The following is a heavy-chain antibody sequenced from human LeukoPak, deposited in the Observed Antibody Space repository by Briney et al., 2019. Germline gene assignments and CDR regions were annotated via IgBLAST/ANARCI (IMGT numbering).Heavy chain of an antibody. J-gene: IGHJ4*02. CDR3: ARGETGSSHYTRYYFDY. CDR1: GGSFSGYY. Sequence: SETLSLTCAVYGGSFSGYYWSWIRQPPGKGLEWIGEINHSGSTNYNPSLKSRVTISVDTSKNQFSLKLSSVTAADTAVYYCARGETGSSHYTRYYFDYWGQGTLVTVSS. CDR2: INHSGST. D-gene: IGHD2-15*01. V-gene: IGHV4-34*01.